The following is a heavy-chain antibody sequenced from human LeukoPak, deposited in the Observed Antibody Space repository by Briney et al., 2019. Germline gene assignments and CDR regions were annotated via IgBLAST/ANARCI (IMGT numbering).Heavy chain of an antibody. V-gene: IGHV3-53*04. CDR2: IYSGGST. J-gene: IGHJ6*02. Sequence: PGGSLRLSCAASGFTVSSNYMSWVRQAPGKGPEWVSVIYSGGSTYYADSVKGRFTISRHNSKNALYLQMNSLRAEDTAVYYCARENYNYYYGMDVWGQGTTVTVSS. CDR1: GFTVSSNY. CDR3: ARENYNYYYGMDV.